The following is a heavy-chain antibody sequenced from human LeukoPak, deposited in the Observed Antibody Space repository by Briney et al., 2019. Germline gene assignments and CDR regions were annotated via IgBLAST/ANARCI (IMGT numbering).Heavy chain of an antibody. CDR2: IWYDGSNK. J-gene: IGHJ4*02. Sequence: PGRSLRLSCAASGFTFSTYGMHWVRQAPGKGLEWAAVIWYDGSNKYYADSVKGRFTISRDNSKNTLDLQVNSLRAEDTAVYYCARSKRSSNRGPFDYWGQGTLVTVSS. D-gene: IGHD3-10*01. CDR1: GFTFSTYG. CDR3: ARSKRSSNRGPFDY. V-gene: IGHV3-33*01.